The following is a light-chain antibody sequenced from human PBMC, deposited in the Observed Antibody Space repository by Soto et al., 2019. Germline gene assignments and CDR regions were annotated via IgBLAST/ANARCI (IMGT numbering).Light chain of an antibody. V-gene: IGKV3-15*01. CDR2: GAS. J-gene: IGKJ1*01. CDR1: QSVSSN. Sequence: EIVMTQSPATLSVSPVERATLSCRASQSVSSNLAWYQQKPGQAPRLLIYGASTRATDIPARFSGSGSGTEFTLTISSLQSEDFAVYYCQQYHDWPPWTFGQGTKVDIK. CDR3: QQYHDWPPWT.